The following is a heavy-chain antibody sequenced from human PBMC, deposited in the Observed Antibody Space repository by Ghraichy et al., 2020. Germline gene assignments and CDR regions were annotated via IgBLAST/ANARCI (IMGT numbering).Heavy chain of an antibody. D-gene: IGHD1-1*01. Sequence: GALRLSCAASGFTFSSYAMSWVRQAPGKGLEWVSAISGSGGSTYYADSVKGRFTISRDNSKNTLYLQMNSLRAEDTAVYYCAKIMTGTTSGWFDPWGQGTLVTVSS. J-gene: IGHJ5*02. CDR2: ISGSGGST. V-gene: IGHV3-23*01. CDR3: AKIMTGTTSGWFDP. CDR1: GFTFSSYA.